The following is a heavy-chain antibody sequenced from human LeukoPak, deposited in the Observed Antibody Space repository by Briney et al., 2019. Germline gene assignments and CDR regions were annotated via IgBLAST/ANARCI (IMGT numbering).Heavy chain of an antibody. V-gene: IGHV1-18*01. CDR3: ARVGYYDFWSGYYSYYYYMDV. CDR2: ISAYNGNT. Sequence: ASVKVSCKASGYTFTSYGISWVRQAPGQGLEWMGWISAYNGNTNYAQKLQGRVTMTTDTSTSTAYMELRSLRSDDTAVYYCARVGYYDFWSGYYSYYYYMDVWGKGTTVTVSS. CDR1: GYTFTSYG. J-gene: IGHJ6*03. D-gene: IGHD3-3*01.